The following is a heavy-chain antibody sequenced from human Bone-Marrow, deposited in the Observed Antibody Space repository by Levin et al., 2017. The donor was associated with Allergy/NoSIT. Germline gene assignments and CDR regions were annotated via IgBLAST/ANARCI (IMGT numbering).Heavy chain of an antibody. CDR2: IYTSGST. J-gene: IGHJ3*02. Sequence: SETLSLTCTVSGGSISSGSYYWSWIRQPAGKGLEWIGRIYTSGSTNYNPSLKSRVTISVDTSKNQFSLKLSSVTAADTAVYYCARGSRSGVDTAMAGSTRDAFDIWGQGTMVTVSS. D-gene: IGHD5-18*01. V-gene: IGHV4-61*02. CDR3: ARGSRSGVDTAMAGSTRDAFDI. CDR1: GGSISSGSYY.